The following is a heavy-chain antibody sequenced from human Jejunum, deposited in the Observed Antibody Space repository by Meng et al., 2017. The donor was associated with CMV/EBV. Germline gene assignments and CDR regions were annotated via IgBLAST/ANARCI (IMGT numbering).Heavy chain of an antibody. D-gene: IGHD2-21*02. CDR1: GYDFSDYG. CDR3: ARDSSVTY. CDR2: VSSYTDNT. J-gene: IGHJ4*02. Sequence: VSCKTSGYDFSDYGISWVRQAPGQGLEWIGWVSSYTDNTKYAPKFQGRVTMTADASITTAHLELRSLRSDDTAMYYCARDSSVTYWGQGTLVTVSS. V-gene: IGHV1-18*01.